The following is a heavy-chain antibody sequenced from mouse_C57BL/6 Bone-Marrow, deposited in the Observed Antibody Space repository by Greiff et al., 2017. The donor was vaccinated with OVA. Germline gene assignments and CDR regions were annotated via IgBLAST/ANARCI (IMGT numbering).Heavy chain of an antibody. V-gene: IGHV1-69*01. D-gene: IGHD3-3*01. CDR1: GYTFTSYW. CDR2: IDPSDSYT. J-gene: IGHJ2*01. Sequence: QVQLQQPGAELVMPGASVKLSCKASGYTFTSYWMHWVKQRPGPGLEWIGEIDPSDSYTNYNQKFKGKSTLTVDKSSSTAYMQLSSLTSEDSAVYYCAREGGWAPYFDYWGQGTTLTVSS. CDR3: AREGGWAPYFDY.